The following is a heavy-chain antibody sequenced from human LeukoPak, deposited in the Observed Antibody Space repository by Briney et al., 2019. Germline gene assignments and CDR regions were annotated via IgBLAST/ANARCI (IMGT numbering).Heavy chain of an antibody. CDR2: IYYSGST. CDR1: GGSISSSNW. V-gene: IGHV4-4*02. D-gene: IGHD6-13*01. CDR3: ARRIAAAGFTFDY. J-gene: IGHJ4*02. Sequence: SETLSLTCAVSGGSISSSNWWSWVRQPPGKGLEWIGSIYYSGSTYYNPSLKSRVTISVDTSKNQFSLKLSSVTAADTAVYYRARRIAAAGFTFDYWGQGTLVTVSS.